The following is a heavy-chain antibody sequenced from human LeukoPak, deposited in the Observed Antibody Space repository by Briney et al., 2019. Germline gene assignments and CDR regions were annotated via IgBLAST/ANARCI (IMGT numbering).Heavy chain of an antibody. CDR1: GGSISSGGYY. Sequence: SETLSLTCTVSGGSISSGGYYWSWIRQHAGKGLEWIGYIYCSGSTYYNPSLKSRVTISVDTSKNQFSLKRSSVTAADTAVYYCARGLLRGDNWFDPWGQGTLVTVSS. J-gene: IGHJ5*02. CDR3: ARGLLRGDNWFDP. CDR2: IYCSGST. D-gene: IGHD3-10*01. V-gene: IGHV4-31*03.